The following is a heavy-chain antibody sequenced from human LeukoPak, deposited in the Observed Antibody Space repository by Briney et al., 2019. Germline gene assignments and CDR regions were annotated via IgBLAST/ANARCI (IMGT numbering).Heavy chain of an antibody. J-gene: IGHJ4*02. CDR3: ARETYSSSSTNLDY. Sequence: GESLEISCKGSGYSFTSYWIGWVRQVPGKGLEWLGIIYPGDSDTRYSPSFQGQVTISADKSISTAYLQWSSLKASDTAMYYCARETYSSSSTNLDYWGQGTLVTVSS. CDR2: IYPGDSDT. CDR1: GYSFTSYW. D-gene: IGHD6-13*01. V-gene: IGHV5-51*01.